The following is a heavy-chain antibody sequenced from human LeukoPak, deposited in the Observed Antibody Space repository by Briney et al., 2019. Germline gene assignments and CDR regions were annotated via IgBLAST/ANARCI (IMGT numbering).Heavy chain of an antibody. V-gene: IGHV3-21*01. D-gene: IGHD4-17*01. CDR1: GFTSSSYS. Sequence: SGGSLRLSCAASGFTSSSYSMNWVRQAPGKGLEWVSSISSSSSYIYYADSVKGRFTISRDNAKNSLYLQMNSLRAEDTAVYYCARGDYPYYYYMDVWGKGTTVTVSS. J-gene: IGHJ6*03. CDR3: ARGDYPYYYYMDV. CDR2: ISSSSSYI.